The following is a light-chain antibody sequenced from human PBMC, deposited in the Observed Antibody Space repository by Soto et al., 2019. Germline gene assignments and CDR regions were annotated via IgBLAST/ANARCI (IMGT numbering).Light chain of an antibody. V-gene: IGLV2-11*01. CDR1: SSGVGGYNY. CDR3: CSYAGSYTFPYV. CDR2: DVS. J-gene: IGLJ1*01. Sequence: SVVTQPRPMSGAPGQSVTLSCPGNSSGVGGYNYVSWYQQHPGKAPKLMIYDVSKRPSGVPDRFSGSKSGNTASLTISGLQAEDEADYYCCSYAGSYTFPYVFGTGTKVTVL.